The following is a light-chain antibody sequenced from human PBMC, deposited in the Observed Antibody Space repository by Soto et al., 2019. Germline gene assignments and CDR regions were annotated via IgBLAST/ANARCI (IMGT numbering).Light chain of an antibody. CDR3: QQYGSSPYT. CDR1: QSVSSSY. CDR2: CAS. V-gene: IGKV3-20*01. Sequence: EIVLTQSPGTLSLSPGERATLSCRASQSVSSSYLAWYQQKPGQAPRLLIYCASSRATGIPYRFSGSVSGTDFTLSISRLEPEDFAVYYCQQYGSSPYTFGQGTKLEIK. J-gene: IGKJ2*01.